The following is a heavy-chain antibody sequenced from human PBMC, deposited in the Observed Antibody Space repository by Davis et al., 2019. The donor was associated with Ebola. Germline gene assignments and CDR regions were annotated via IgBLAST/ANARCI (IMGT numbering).Heavy chain of an antibody. D-gene: IGHD5/OR15-5a*01. J-gene: IGHJ6*04. CDR1: GFTFSSYA. CDR2: ISYDGSNK. V-gene: IGHV3-30-3*01. Sequence: GESLKISCAASGFTFSSYAMHWVRQAPGKGLEWVAVISYDGSNKYYADSVKGRFTISRDNSKNTLYLQMNSLRAEDTAVYYCAKDGAAVPHSVYFYYGLDVWGIGTTVTVS. CDR3: AKDGAAVPHSVYFYYGLDV.